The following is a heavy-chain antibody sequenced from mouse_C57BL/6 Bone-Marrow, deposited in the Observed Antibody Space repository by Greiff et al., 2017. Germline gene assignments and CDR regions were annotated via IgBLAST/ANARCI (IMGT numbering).Heavy chain of an antibody. CDR1: GFNIKDDY. D-gene: IGHD2-3*01. CDR2: IDPENGDT. CDR3: TTGWLLDWYFDV. J-gene: IGHJ1*03. Sequence: VQLKESGAELVRPGASVKLSCTASGFNIKDDYMHWVKQRPEQGLEWIGWIDPENGDTEYASKFQGKATITADTSSNTAYLQLSSLTSEDTAVYYCTTGWLLDWYFDVWGTGTTVTVSS. V-gene: IGHV14-4*01.